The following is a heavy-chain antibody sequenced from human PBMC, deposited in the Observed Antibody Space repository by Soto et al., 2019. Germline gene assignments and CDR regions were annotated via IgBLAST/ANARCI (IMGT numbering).Heavy chain of an antibody. D-gene: IGHD1-1*01. V-gene: IGHV4-59*08. Sequence: SETLSLTCTVSGGSMSPYDWTWIRQPPGKGLEWIANIYYRGNTNYNPSFESRVTISIDTSKNQFSLKLNSMTAADTAVYYCARHSKKPGDVDYYYGMDVWGQGTTVTVSS. CDR1: GGSMSPYD. CDR2: IYYRGNT. J-gene: IGHJ6*02. CDR3: ARHSKKPGDVDYYYGMDV.